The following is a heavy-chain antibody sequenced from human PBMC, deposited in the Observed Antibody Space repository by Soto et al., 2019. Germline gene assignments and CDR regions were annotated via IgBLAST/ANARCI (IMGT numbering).Heavy chain of an antibody. D-gene: IGHD2-15*01. V-gene: IGHV1-2*04. CDR2: INPNNGDT. CDR1: GYTFTGYY. CDR3: ARGSRGYCSGGSCQLPLSPFDY. J-gene: IGHJ4*02. Sequence: GASVKVSCKASGYTFTGYYMHWVRQAPGQGLEWMGWINPNNGDTNYAQKLQGWVTMTTDTSTSTAYMELRSLRSDDTAVYYCARGSRGYCSGGSCQLPLSPFDYWGQGTLVTVSS.